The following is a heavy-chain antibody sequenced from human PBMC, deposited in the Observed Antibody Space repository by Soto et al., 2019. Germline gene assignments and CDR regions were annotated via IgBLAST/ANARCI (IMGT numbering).Heavy chain of an antibody. D-gene: IGHD3-22*01. V-gene: IGHV1-24*01. CDR3: ARPKHYDSSGYYYGYDY. CDR1: GYTLTELS. Sequence: ASVKVSCKVSGYTLTELSMHWVRQAPVKGLEWMGGFDPEDGETIYAQKFQGRVTMTEDTSTDTAYMELSSLRSEDTAVYYCARPKHYDSSGYYYGYDYWGQGTLVTVSS. J-gene: IGHJ4*02. CDR2: FDPEDGET.